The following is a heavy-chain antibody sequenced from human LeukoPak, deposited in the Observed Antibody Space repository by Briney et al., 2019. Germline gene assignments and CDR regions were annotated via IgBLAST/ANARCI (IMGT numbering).Heavy chain of an antibody. V-gene: IGHV4-39*07. J-gene: IGHJ3*02. CDR3: ARNGGNPPNAFDI. D-gene: IGHD4-23*01. CDR1: GGSISSSSYY. CDR2: IYYSGST. Sequence: PSETLSLTCTVSGGSISSSSYYWGWIRQPPGKGLEWIGSIYYSGSTYYNPSLKSRVTISVDTSKNQFSLKLSSVTAADTAMYYCARNGGNPPNAFDIWGQGTMVTVSS.